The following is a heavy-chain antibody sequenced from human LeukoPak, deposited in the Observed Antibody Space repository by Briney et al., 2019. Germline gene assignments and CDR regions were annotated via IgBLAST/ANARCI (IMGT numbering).Heavy chain of an antibody. CDR3: AREKGNYDGYYNYYMDV. V-gene: IGHV3-7*01. CDR1: GFTFSNYW. CDR2: IKQDGSDK. J-gene: IGHJ6*03. Sequence: PGGSLRLSCAASGFTFSNYWMNWVRQAPGKGLEWVANIKQDGSDKYYVDSVKGRLTISRDNAKNSLYLQMNSLRAEDTAVYYCAREKGNYDGYYNYYMDVWGTGTPVAVSS. D-gene: IGHD4-11*01.